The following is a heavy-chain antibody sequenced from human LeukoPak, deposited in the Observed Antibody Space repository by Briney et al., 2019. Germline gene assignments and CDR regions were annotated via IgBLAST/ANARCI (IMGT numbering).Heavy chain of an antibody. V-gene: IGHV3-20*04. CDR3: ARGGGSGCS. Sequence: GGSLRLSCAASGFTFSSYAMSWVRQAPGKGLEWVSGINWNGSSTGYADSVKGRFTISRDNAKNSLYLQMNSLRAEDTALYYCARGGGSGCSGGQGTMVTVSS. CDR1: GFTFSSYA. D-gene: IGHD6-19*01. J-gene: IGHJ3*01. CDR2: INWNGSST.